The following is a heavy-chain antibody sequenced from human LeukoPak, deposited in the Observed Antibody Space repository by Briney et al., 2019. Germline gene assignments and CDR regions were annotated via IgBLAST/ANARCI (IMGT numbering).Heavy chain of an antibody. Sequence: SETLSLTCTVSGGSISTYYWSWIRQPPGKGLEWIGYIYYSGSTNYNPSLKSRVTISVDASKNQFSLKLSSVTAADTAVYYCARDLNRRGEFDYWGQGTLVTVSS. J-gene: IGHJ4*02. CDR2: IYYSGST. V-gene: IGHV4-59*01. CDR3: ARDLNRRGEFDY. CDR1: GGSISTYY. D-gene: IGHD3-10*01.